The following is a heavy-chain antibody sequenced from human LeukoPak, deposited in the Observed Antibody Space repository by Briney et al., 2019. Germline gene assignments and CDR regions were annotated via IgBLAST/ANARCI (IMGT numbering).Heavy chain of an antibody. D-gene: IGHD6-13*01. CDR2: IRYDGSNK. V-gene: IGHV3-30*02. Sequence: GGSLRLSCAASGFTFSSYGMHWVRQAPGKGLEWVAFIRYDGSNKYYADSVKGRFTISRDNSKNTLYLQMNSLKTEDTAVYYCTTELRIAPGYYMDVWGKGTTVTVSS. J-gene: IGHJ6*03. CDR1: GFTFSSYG. CDR3: TTELRIAPGYYMDV.